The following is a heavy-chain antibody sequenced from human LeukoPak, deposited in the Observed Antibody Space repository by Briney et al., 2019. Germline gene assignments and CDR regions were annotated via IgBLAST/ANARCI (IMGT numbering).Heavy chain of an antibody. J-gene: IGHJ4*02. CDR1: GFTFDVYG. D-gene: IGHD6-13*01. CDR3: AKSASSWPLYYFDY. CDR2: LNWNGGST. V-gene: IGHV3-20*04. Sequence: PGGSLRLSCAASGFTFDVYGMSWVRQAPGKGLEWVSGLNWNGGSTGYADSMKGRFIISRDNAKNCLYLQMNSLRAEDTALYYCAKSASSWPLYYFDYWGQGTLVTVSS.